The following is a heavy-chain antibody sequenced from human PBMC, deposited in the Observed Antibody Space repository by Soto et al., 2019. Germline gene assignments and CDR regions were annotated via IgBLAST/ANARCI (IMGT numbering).Heavy chain of an antibody. D-gene: IGHD6-13*01. J-gene: IGHJ4*02. CDR3: ARGHPGIAAFTGFEY. CDR1: GGSISNYY. CDR2: IYYVGNT. Sequence: QVQLQESGPGLVKPSETLTLTCTVSGGSISNYYWSWIRQPPGKGLEWIGYIYYVGNTNYNPSLKSRVTISVDMSKNQFSLKLSSVTAADTAVYYCARGHPGIAAFTGFEYWGQGTLVTVSS. V-gene: IGHV4-59*01.